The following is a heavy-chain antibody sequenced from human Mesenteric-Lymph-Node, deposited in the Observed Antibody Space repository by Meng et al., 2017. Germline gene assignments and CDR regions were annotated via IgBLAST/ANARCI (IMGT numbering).Heavy chain of an antibody. CDR1: GGSFTGYY. V-gene: IGHV4-34*01. Sequence: SETLSLTCAIYGGSFTGYYWSWIRQAPGKRLEWIGEINHRGTINYNPSLKSRVTISGDTSTNQFSLKMNSVTAADTAIYYCARVEYRGDLQDSNGLALWGQGNRVNGAS. CDR2: INHRGTI. CDR3: ARVEYRGDLQDSNGLAL. D-gene: IGHD3-10*01. J-gene: IGHJ4*02.